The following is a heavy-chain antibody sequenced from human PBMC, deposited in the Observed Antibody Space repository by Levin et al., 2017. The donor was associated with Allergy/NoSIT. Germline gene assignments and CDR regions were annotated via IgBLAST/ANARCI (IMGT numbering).Heavy chain of an antibody. CDR1: GGSFSGYY. V-gene: IGHV4-34*01. CDR3: ARGRGYDYIWGSYRSPPCFDY. J-gene: IGHJ4*02. Sequence: GSLRLSCAVYGGSFSGYYWSWIRQPPGKGLEWIGEINHSGSTNYNPSLKSRVTISVDTSKNQFSLKLSSVTAADTAVYYCARGRGYDYIWGSYRSPPCFDYWGQGTLVTVSS. D-gene: IGHD3-16*02. CDR2: INHSGST.